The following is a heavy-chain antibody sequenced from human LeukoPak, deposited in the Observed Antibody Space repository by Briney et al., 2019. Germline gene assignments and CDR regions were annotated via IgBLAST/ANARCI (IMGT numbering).Heavy chain of an antibody. J-gene: IGHJ4*02. CDR3: ARDRWAAAGKGAFDF. CDR2: ISSSGSTI. D-gene: IGHD6-13*01. V-gene: IGHV3-11*04. CDR1: GFTFSDYY. Sequence: GGSLRLSCAASGFTFSDYYMSWIRQAPGKGLEWVSYISSSGSTIYYADSVKGRFTISRDNAKNSVYLQMNSLRAEDTAVYFCARDRWAAAGKGAFDFWGQGTLVTVSS.